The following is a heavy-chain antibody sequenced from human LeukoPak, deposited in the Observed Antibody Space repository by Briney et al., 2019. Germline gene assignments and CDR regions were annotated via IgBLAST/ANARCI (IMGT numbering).Heavy chain of an antibody. CDR3: VSRFYSHSPFDP. Sequence: GESLRLSCAASGFTFSVYNMTWVRQAPGKGLEWVSSISSRSGSTDYADSVKGRFTMSRDNARNSLYLQMNSPRAEDTAVYYCVSRFYSHSPFDPWGQGTLVTVSS. D-gene: IGHD3-10*01. V-gene: IGHV3-21*06. CDR2: ISSRSGST. CDR1: GFTFSVYN. J-gene: IGHJ5*02.